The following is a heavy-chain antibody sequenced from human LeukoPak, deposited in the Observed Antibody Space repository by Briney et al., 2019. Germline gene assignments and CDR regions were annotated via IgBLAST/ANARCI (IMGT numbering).Heavy chain of an antibody. V-gene: IGHV3-33*01. J-gene: IGHJ4*02. CDR3: ARDLSAAFAS. D-gene: IGHD6-19*01. CDR2: LVYDERI. Sequence: PGGSLRLSCAASGFPFSSYGMHWVRQAPGKGLEWEARLVYDERIDYANSVKGRFSISRDNSKNTLFLDLSDLRVEDTAVYYCARDLSAAFASWGQGVLVTVSS. CDR1: GFPFSSYG.